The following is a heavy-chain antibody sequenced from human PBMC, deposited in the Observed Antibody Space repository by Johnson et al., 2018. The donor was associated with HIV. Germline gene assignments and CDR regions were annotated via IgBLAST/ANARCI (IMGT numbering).Heavy chain of an antibody. CDR2: ISYDGSNK. Sequence: VQLVESGGGVVQPGRSLRLSCAASGFTFSSYAMHWVRQAPGKGLEWVAVISYDGSNKYYADSVKGRFTISRDNSKNTLYLQMNSLGAEDTAVYYGARPHPVGGGSWWYLGAFDIWGQGTMVTVSS. CDR1: GFTFSSYA. D-gene: IGHD2-15*01. V-gene: IGHV3-30-3*01. CDR3: ARPHPVGGGSWWYLGAFDI. J-gene: IGHJ3*02.